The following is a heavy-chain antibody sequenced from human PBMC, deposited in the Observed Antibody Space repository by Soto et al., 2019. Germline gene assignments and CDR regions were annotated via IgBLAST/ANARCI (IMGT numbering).Heavy chain of an antibody. J-gene: IGHJ4*02. V-gene: IGHV1-46*01. CDR2: INPSDGST. Sequence: GASVKVSCKASGYTFTSYYMHWVRQAPGQGLEWMGIINPSDGSTSYAQKFQGRVTMTRDTSTSTVYMELSSLRSEDTAVYYCARPYYDILTGYYNYFDYWGQGTLVTVSS. D-gene: IGHD3-9*01. CDR3: ARPYYDILTGYYNYFDY. CDR1: GYTFTSYY.